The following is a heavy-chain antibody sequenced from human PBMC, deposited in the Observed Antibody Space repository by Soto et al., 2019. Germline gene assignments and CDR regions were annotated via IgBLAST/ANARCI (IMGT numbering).Heavy chain of an antibody. D-gene: IGHD3-9*01. CDR2: IYYSGST. CDR1: GGSVSSGSYY. CDR3: ARPLYDILTGSHDAFDI. J-gene: IGHJ3*02. V-gene: IGHV4-61*01. Sequence: SETLSLTCTVSGGSVSSGSYYWSWIRQPPGKGLEWIGYIYYSGSTNYNPSLKSRVTISVDTSKNQFSLKLSSVTAADTAVYYCARPLYDILTGSHDAFDIWGQGXMVTVSS.